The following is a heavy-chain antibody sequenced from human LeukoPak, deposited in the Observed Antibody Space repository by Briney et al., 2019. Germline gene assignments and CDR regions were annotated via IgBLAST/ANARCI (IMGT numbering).Heavy chain of an antibody. CDR1: GGSFSGYY. CDR3: ARVRIQLWQKYYFDY. V-gene: IGHV4-34*01. Sequence: PSETLSLTCAVYGGSFSGYYWSWIRQPPGKGLEWIGEINHSGSTNYNPSLKSRVTISVDTSKNQFSLKLGSVTAADTAVYYCARVRIQLWQKYYFDYWGQGTLVTVSS. CDR2: INHSGST. J-gene: IGHJ4*02. D-gene: IGHD5-18*01.